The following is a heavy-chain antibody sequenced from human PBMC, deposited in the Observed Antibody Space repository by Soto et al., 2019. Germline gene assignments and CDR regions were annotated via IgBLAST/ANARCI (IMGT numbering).Heavy chain of an antibody. J-gene: IGHJ6*01. CDR2: IVPMLGTP. D-gene: IGHD1-26*01. CDR1: GGTFDNFI. V-gene: IGHV1-69*01. CDR3: AGNGTYSSTLSPYSDMDV. Sequence: QVQLVQSGAEVKEPGSSVRVSCKASGGTFDNFIMNWVRQTPGRGLEWMGGIVPMLGTPTYAEKFKGRVTISATGSTSTMYMEVTSLRSEDTAIYYCAGNGTYSSTLSPYSDMDVWGQGTTVTVSS.